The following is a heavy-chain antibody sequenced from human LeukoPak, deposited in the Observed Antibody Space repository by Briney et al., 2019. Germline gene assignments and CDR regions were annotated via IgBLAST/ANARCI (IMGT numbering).Heavy chain of an antibody. Sequence: ASVKVSCKASGYTFTSYAMNWVRQAPGQGLEWMGWINTNTGNPTYAQGFTGRFVFSLDTSVSTAYLQISSLKAEDTAVYYCAREGSSSWYSGLTYYYYGMDVWGQGTTVTVSS. CDR1: GYTFTSYA. J-gene: IGHJ6*02. D-gene: IGHD6-13*01. CDR2: INTNTGNP. V-gene: IGHV7-4-1*02. CDR3: AREGSSSWYSGLTYYYYGMDV.